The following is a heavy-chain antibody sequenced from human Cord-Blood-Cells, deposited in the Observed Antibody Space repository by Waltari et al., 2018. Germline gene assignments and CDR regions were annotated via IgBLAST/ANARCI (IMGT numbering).Heavy chain of an antibody. CDR2: ISAYNGNK. J-gene: IGHJ4*02. CDR3: ARVYYYDSSGYYPPDY. V-gene: IGHV1-18*01. CDR1: GYTLTSYV. Sequence: QVQLVQSGAEVKKPGASVKVSCKASGYTLTSYVLSWVPKAPGQGLEWMGWISAYNGNKNYAQKLQGRVTITTDTSTSTAYMELRSLRSDDTAVYYCARVYYYDSSGYYPPDYWGQGTLVTVSS. D-gene: IGHD3-22*01.